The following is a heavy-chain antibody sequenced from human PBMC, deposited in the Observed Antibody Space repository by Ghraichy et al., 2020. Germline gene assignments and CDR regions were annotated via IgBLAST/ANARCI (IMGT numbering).Heavy chain of an antibody. CDR1: GFTFSSYG. D-gene: IGHD4-23*01. CDR3: AKGGYSLYYFDY. V-gene: IGHV3-23*01. Sequence: GGSLRLSCAASGFTFSSYGINWVRQAPGKGLEWVSGISGSGGTTYYADSVKGRFTISRDNSKNTLYLQMNSLRADDTAVFYCAKGGYSLYYFDYWGQGTLVTVSS. J-gene: IGHJ4*02. CDR2: ISGSGGTT.